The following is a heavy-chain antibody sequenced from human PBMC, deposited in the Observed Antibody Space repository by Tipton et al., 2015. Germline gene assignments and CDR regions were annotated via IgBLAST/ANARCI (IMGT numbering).Heavy chain of an antibody. CDR3: ARGRGRLLYFYFDL. D-gene: IGHD3-16*02. Sequence: TLSLTCTVSGGAITSDGFYWSWIRQHPGKGLEWIGYIFYTGSTYYNPSLKSRATLSVDTSKNQFSLKLSPVTAADTAVYYCARGRGRLLYFYFDLWGRGTLVTVSS. CDR2: IFYTGST. V-gene: IGHV4-31*03. CDR1: GGAITSDGFY. J-gene: IGHJ2*01.